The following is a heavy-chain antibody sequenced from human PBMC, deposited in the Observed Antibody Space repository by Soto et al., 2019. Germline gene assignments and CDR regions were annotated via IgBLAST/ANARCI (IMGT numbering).Heavy chain of an antibody. V-gene: IGHV4-30-4*01. Sequence: SETLSLTCTVSGGSISSGDYYWSWIRQPPGKGLEWIGYIYYSGSTYYNPSLKSRVTISVDTSKNQFSLKLSSVTAADTAVYYCARGQLWFGELRGLNFDYWGQGTLVTVSS. CDR3: ARGQLWFGELRGLNFDY. J-gene: IGHJ4*02. D-gene: IGHD3-10*01. CDR2: IYYSGST. CDR1: GGSISSGDYY.